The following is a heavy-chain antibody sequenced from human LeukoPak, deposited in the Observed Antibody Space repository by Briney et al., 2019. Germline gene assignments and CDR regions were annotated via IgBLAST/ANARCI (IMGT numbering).Heavy chain of an antibody. Sequence: ASVKVSCKVSGYTLTELSMHWVRQAPGKGLEWMGGFDPEDRETIYAQKFQGRVTMTEDTSTDTAYMELSSLRSEDTAVYYCATGYTIYGDYSTSRRWFDPWGQGTLVTVSS. CDR2: FDPEDRET. D-gene: IGHD4-17*01. V-gene: IGHV1-24*01. J-gene: IGHJ5*02. CDR3: ATGYTIYGDYSTSRRWFDP. CDR1: GYTLTELS.